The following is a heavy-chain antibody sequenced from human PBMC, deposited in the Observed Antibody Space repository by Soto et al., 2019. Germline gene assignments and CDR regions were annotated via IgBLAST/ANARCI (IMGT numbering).Heavy chain of an antibody. V-gene: IGHV1-8*01. Sequence: ASVKVSCKASGYTFTSYDIHCVRQATGQGLEWMGWMNPNSGNTGYAQKFQGRVTMTRNTSISTAYMELSSLRSEDTAVYYCARVFWSGYYRHVDYWGQGTLVTVSS. CDR3: ARVFWSGYYRHVDY. J-gene: IGHJ4*02. D-gene: IGHD3-3*01. CDR2: MNPNSGNT. CDR1: GYTFTSYD.